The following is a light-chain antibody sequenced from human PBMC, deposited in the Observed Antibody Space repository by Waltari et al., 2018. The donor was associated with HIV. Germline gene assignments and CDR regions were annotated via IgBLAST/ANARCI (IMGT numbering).Light chain of an antibody. CDR1: SSDVGSFNF. CDR3: SSYRRDSTQV. V-gene: IGLV2-14*01. J-gene: IGLJ2*01. CDR2: EVS. Sequence: QSALTPPASVSGSPGQSITISCTGSSSDVGSFNFVSLYQQYPGKAPKLVIFEVSKRPSGVSSRFSGSKSGNTASLTISGLQAEDEADYHCSSYRRDSTQVFGGGTKLTVL.